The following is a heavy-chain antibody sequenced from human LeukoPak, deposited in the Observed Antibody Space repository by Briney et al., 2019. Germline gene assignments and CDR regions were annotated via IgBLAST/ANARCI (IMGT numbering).Heavy chain of an antibody. CDR3: ARGVTYYYDSSGYYKEDDAFDI. D-gene: IGHD3-22*01. CDR1: GGSISSSNW. J-gene: IGHJ3*02. Sequence: SETLSLNCAVSGGSISSSNWWCWVRQPPGKGLEWNGEIYHSGSTNYNPSLKSRVTISVDKSKNQFSLKLSSVTAADTAVYYCARGVTYYYDSSGYYKEDDAFDIWGQGTMVTVSS. V-gene: IGHV4-4*02. CDR2: IYHSGST.